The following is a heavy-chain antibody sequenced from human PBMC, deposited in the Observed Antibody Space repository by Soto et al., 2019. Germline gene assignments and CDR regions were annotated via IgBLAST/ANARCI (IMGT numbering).Heavy chain of an antibody. CDR1: GGSISSGGYY. Sequence: SETLSLTCTVSGGSISSGGYYWSWIRQHPGKGLEWIGYIYYGGSTYYNPSLKSRVTISVDTSKNQFSLKLSSVTAADTAVYYCARRQGYDSSGYYYTTSTHDAFDIWGQGTMVTVSS. V-gene: IGHV4-31*03. D-gene: IGHD3-22*01. CDR3: ARRQGYDSSGYYYTTSTHDAFDI. J-gene: IGHJ3*02. CDR2: IYYGGST.